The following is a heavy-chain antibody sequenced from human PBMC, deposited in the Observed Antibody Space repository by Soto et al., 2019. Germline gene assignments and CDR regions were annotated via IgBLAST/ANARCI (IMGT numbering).Heavy chain of an antibody. Sequence: SSETLSLTCTVSGGSISSSSYYWGWIRQPPGKGLEWIGSIYYSGSTYYNPSLKSRVTISVDTSKNQFSLKLSSVTAADTAVYYCARNALASESENYFDYWGQGTLVTVSS. D-gene: IGHD3-16*01. V-gene: IGHV4-39*01. CDR3: ARNALASESENYFDY. J-gene: IGHJ4*02. CDR1: GGSISSSSYY. CDR2: IYYSGST.